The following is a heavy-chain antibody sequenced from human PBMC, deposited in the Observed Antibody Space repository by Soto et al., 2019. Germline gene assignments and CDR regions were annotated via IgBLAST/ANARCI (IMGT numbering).Heavy chain of an antibody. Sequence: QVQLQESGPGLVKPSETLSLTCTVSGGSISGYYWSWIRQPPGKGLEWIGYMYNTGSTVYNPSFKSRVTISVDTSKNPFSLKLHSVTAADPAVYYCARDLWGYCGTDCYPLDVWGQGTTVTVSS. CDR2: MYNTGST. CDR1: GGSISGYY. V-gene: IGHV4-59*01. J-gene: IGHJ6*02. D-gene: IGHD2-21*02. CDR3: ARDLWGYCGTDCYPLDV.